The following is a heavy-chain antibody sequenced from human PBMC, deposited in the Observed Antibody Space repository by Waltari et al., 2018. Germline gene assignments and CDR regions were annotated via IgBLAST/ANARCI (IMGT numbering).Heavy chain of an antibody. J-gene: IGHJ4*02. CDR2: VYHDGTT. CDR1: GYAVKSGFY. V-gene: IGHV4-38-2*01. D-gene: IGHD2-2*03. Sequence: QVQLLEAGPGLVKSSETLSPTCDVSGYAVKSGFYWGWIRQAPGEGLEWVATVYHDGTTFYNPSLKSRLSVSMDTSKNQISLTLKSVTAADTAVYHCSRQVLGYCTSAACRRLESWGQGTLVTVSS. CDR3: SRQVLGYCTSAACRRLES.